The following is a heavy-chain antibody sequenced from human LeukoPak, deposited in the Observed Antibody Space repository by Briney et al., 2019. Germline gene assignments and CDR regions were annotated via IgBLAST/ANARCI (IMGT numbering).Heavy chain of an antibody. CDR2: MTSSSSYI. V-gene: IGHV3-21*01. J-gene: IGHJ3*02. CDR3: AKDQDCSSTSCYNAFDI. CDR1: GLTFSSYT. D-gene: IGHD2-2*02. Sequence: GGSLRLSCAASGLTFSSYTMNWVRQAPGKGLEWVSSMTSSSSYIYYADSVKGRFTISRDNAKNSLYLQMNSLRAEDTAVYYCAKDQDCSSTSCYNAFDIWGQGTMVTVSS.